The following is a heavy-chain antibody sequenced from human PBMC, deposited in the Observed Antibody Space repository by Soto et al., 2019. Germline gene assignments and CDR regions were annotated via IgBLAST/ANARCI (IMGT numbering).Heavy chain of an antibody. D-gene: IGHD3-9*01. V-gene: IGHV4-59*01. Sequence: PSETLSLTCTVSGGSISSYYWSWIRQPPGKGLEWIGYIYYSGSTNYNPSLKSRVTISVDTSKNQFSLKLSSVTAADTAVYYCARGGHFDWFLTFDYWGQGTLVTVSS. CDR1: GGSISSYY. CDR2: IYYSGST. J-gene: IGHJ4*02. CDR3: ARGGHFDWFLTFDY.